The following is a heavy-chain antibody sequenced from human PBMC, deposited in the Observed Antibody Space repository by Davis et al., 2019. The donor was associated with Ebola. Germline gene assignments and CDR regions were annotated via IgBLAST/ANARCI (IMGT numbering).Heavy chain of an antibody. CDR1: GGSSSGYY. CDR2: INHSGST. D-gene: IGHD6-6*01. J-gene: IGHJ4*02. CDR3: ARGGGIAARRFDY. V-gene: IGHV4-34*01. Sequence: SETLSPTCAVHGGSSSGYYWSWIRQPPGKGLEWIGEINHSGSTNYNPSLKSRVTISLDTSKNQFSLKLSSVTAADTAVYYGARGGGIAARRFDYWGQGTLVTVSS.